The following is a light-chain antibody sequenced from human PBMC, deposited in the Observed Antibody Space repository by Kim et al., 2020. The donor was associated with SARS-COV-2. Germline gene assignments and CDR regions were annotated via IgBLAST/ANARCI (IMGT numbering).Light chain of an antibody. CDR3: QQYTTWRGA. V-gene: IGKV3-15*01. CDR1: QSVRSN. CDR2: GAS. Sequence: EIVMTQSPATLSVSPGERATLSCRASQSVRSNLAWYQQKPGQAPRLLIYGASTRATGVPARFSGSGSGTEFTLTISSLQSEDFAVYYCQQYTTWRGAFGQGTKV. J-gene: IGKJ1*01.